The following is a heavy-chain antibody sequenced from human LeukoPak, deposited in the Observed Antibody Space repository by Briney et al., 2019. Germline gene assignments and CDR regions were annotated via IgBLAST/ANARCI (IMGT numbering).Heavy chain of an antibody. Sequence: GRSLRLSCAASGFTFSHYWMTWVRQAPGKGLEWVANIDQNGGDKYYLDSVKGRFTISRDNAKNSLYLQMDSLRAEDTAVYYCARDDGWLQLYPCGEGNLVTVSS. CDR1: GFTFSHYW. CDR2: IDQNGGDK. J-gene: IGHJ5*02. D-gene: IGHD5-24*01. V-gene: IGHV3-7*05. CDR3: ARDDGWLQLYP.